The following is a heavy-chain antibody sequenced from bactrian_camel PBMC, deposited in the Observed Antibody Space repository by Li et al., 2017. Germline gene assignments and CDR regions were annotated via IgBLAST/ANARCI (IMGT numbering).Heavy chain of an antibody. CDR2: LGDDGST. D-gene: IGHD1*01. CDR1: GDHRM. Sequence: HVQLVESGGGSAQIGGSLRLSCVVSGDHRMVAWFRQGPGRMREGVAGLGDDGSTSYAKFAEGRFTISKNSKNTFYLQMNQLKPEDTAMYYCAASRWVTWARELLESDFHFWGQGTQVTVS. J-gene: IGHJ6*01. V-gene: IGHV3S53*01. CDR3: AASRWVTWARELLESDFHF.